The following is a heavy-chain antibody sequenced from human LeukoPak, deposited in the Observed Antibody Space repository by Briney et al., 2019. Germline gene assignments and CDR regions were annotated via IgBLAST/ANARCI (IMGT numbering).Heavy chain of an antibody. CDR1: GGSISSYY. Sequence: LSETLSLTCTVSGGSISSYYWSWIRQPPGKGLEWIGYIYYSGSTNYNPSLKSRVTISVDTSKNQFSLKLSSVTAADTAVYYCARHPRSVRVNWFDPWGQGTLVTVSS. V-gene: IGHV4-59*08. CDR3: ARHPRSVRVNWFDP. D-gene: IGHD6-19*01. J-gene: IGHJ5*02. CDR2: IYYSGST.